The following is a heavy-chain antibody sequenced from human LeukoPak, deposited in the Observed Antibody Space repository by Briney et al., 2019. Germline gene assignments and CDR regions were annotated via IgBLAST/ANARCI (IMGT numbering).Heavy chain of an antibody. V-gene: IGHV6-1*01. CDR2: TYYRSKWFN. D-gene: IGHD2-15*01. CDR1: GDSVSSNGAA. Sequence: SQTLSLTCAISGDSVSSNGAAWNWIRQSPSRGLEWLGRTYYRSKWFNDYAVSVKSRITINPDTSKNQFSLQLNSVTPEDTAVYYCARNRLFRAAGNWFDPWGQGTLVTVSS. J-gene: IGHJ5*02. CDR3: ARNRLFRAAGNWFDP.